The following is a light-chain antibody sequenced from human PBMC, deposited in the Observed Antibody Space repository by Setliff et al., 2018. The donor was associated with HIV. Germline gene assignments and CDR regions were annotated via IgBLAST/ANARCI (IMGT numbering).Light chain of an antibody. CDR3: QSYDASPSAFV. V-gene: IGLV1-40*01. Sequence: QSVLTQPPSVSGAPGQRVTISCTGSSSNIGGGYDVHWYQQPPGTAPKLLIYGHTNRPSGVPDRFSGYKSGTSASLAITGLQAEDEADYYCQSYDASPSAFVFGTGTKVTVL. CDR2: GHT. CDR1: SSNIGGGYD. J-gene: IGLJ1*01.